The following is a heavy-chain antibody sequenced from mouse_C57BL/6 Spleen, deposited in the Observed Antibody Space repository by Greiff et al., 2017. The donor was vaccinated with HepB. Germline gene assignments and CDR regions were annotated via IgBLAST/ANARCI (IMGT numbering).Heavy chain of an antibody. CDR2: INPSNGGT. J-gene: IGHJ2*01. V-gene: IGHV1-53*01. CDR3: ARSPDYYGSSYGYFDY. Sequence: VQLQQPGTELVKPGASVKLSCKASGYTFTSYWMHWVKQRPGQGLEWIGNINPSNGGTNYNEKFKSKATLTVDKSSSTAYMQLSSLTSEDSAVYYCARSPDYYGSSYGYFDYWGQGTTLTVSS. CDR1: GYTFTSYW. D-gene: IGHD1-1*01.